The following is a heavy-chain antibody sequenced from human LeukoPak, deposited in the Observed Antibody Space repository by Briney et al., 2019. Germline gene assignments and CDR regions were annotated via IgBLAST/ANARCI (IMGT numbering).Heavy chain of an antibody. D-gene: IGHD6-13*01. V-gene: IGHV1-69*05. J-gene: IGHJ3*02. Sequence: ASVKVSCKASGGTFSSYAISWVRQAPGQGLEWMGGIIPIFGTANYAQKFQGRVTITTDESTSTAYMELSSLRSEDTAVYYCARAGRSSSWLNAFDIWGQGTMVTVSS. CDR1: GGTFSSYA. CDR2: IIPIFGTA. CDR3: ARAGRSSSWLNAFDI.